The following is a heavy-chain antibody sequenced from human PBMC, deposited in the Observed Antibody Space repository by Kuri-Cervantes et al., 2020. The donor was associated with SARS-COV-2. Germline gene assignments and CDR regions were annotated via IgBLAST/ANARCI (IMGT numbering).Heavy chain of an antibody. Sequence: ASVKVSCKASGYTFTSYYMHWVRQAPGQGLEWMGIINPSGGSTSYAQKFQGRVTITADESTSTASMELSSLRSEDTAVYYCARATLRYYYVDYWGQGILVTVSS. CDR1: GYTFTSYY. CDR2: INPSGGST. V-gene: IGHV1-46*01. CDR3: ARATLRYYYVDY. D-gene: IGHD3-9*01. J-gene: IGHJ4*02.